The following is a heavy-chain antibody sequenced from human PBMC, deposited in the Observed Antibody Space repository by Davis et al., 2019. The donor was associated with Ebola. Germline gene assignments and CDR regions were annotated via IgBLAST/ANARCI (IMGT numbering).Heavy chain of an antibody. V-gene: IGHV3-48*02. J-gene: IGHJ6*04. Sequence: PGGSLRLSCAASGFTFSSYSMNWVRQAPGKGLEWVSYISSSSSTIYYADSVKGRFTISRDNAKNSLYLQMNSLRDEDTAVYYCARDYDFWSGYLGNDGMDVWGKGTTVTVSS. CDR1: GFTFSSYS. CDR2: ISSSSSTI. CDR3: ARDYDFWSGYLGNDGMDV. D-gene: IGHD3-3*01.